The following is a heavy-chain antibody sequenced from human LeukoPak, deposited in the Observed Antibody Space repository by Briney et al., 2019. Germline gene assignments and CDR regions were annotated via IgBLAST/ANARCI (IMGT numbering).Heavy chain of an antibody. J-gene: IGHJ4*02. D-gene: IGHD3-16*02. CDR2: IKQDETEK. Sequence: GGSLRLSCTASGFTFSNFWMGWVRQAPGKGLEWVANIKQDETEKFYLGSVKGRFTISRDNAKNSLYLQMNSLRAEDTAVYYCAREWHTGLIAYWGQGTLVSVSS. CDR1: GFTFSNFW. CDR3: AREWHTGLIAY. V-gene: IGHV3-7*01.